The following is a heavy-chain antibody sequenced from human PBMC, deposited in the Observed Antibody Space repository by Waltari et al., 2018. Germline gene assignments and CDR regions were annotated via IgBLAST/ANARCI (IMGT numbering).Heavy chain of an antibody. V-gene: IGHV1-18*03. J-gene: IGHJ6*02. Sequence: QVQLVQSGAEVKKSGASVKVSCKASGYTFTTYGLGWIRQARGQGLEWLGWVNANNGKTKYAQKLEGRVTMTTDTATDTAYMELRSLTVDDMAVYYCARRLRGGLDVWGQGTTVTVS. CDR2: VNANNGKT. D-gene: IGHD2-21*02. CDR1: GYTFTTYG. CDR3: ARRLRGGLDV.